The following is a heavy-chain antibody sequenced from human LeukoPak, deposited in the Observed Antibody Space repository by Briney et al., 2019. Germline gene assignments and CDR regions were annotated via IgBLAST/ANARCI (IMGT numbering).Heavy chain of an antibody. CDR1: GFTFSSYA. CDR2: ISATGGST. CDR3: AKCRGTAPWYPSDY. Sequence: HTGGSLRLSCAASGFTFSSYAMSWVRQVPGKGLDWVSGISATGGSTYYADSVKGRFTISRDNSKNILNLQMNSLRGEDTAIYYCAKCRGTAPWYPSDYWGQGTTVTVSS. V-gene: IGHV3-23*01. J-gene: IGHJ4*02. D-gene: IGHD3-10*01.